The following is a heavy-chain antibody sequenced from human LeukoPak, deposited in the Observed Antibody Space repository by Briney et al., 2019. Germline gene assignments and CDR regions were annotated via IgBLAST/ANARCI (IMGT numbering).Heavy chain of an antibody. Sequence: SETLSLTCTVSGGSISSYYWSWIRQPPGKGLEWIVYIYTSGSTNYNPSLKSRVTISVDTSKNQFSLKLSSVTAADTAVYYCARLSVDTAMAVDYWGQGTLVTVSS. CDR2: IYTSGST. J-gene: IGHJ4*02. CDR1: GGSISSYY. V-gene: IGHV4-4*09. D-gene: IGHD5-18*01. CDR3: ARLSVDTAMAVDY.